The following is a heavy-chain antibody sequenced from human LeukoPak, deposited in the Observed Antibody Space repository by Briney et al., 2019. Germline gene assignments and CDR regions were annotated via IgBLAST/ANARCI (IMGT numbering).Heavy chain of an antibody. J-gene: IGHJ4*02. D-gene: IGHD3-10*01. V-gene: IGHV1-18*01. CDR3: ARVSMVRGVTHLDY. CDR1: GYTFTSYG. CDR2: ISAYNGST. Sequence: GASVKVSCKASGYTFTSYGISWVRQAPGQGLEWMGWISAYNGSTNYAQKLQGRVTMTTDTSTSTAYMELRSLRSDDTAVYYCARVSMVRGVTHLDYWGQGTLVTVSS.